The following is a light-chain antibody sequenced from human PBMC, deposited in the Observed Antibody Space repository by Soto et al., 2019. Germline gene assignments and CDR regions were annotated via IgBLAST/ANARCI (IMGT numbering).Light chain of an antibody. Sequence: EIVLTQSPATLPLPPGERATLSCRASQSVSSYLAWYQQKPGQAPRLLIYDASNRATGIPARFSGSGSGTDFTLTISSLEPEDFAVYYCQQRSNWLITFGQGTRLEIK. V-gene: IGKV3-11*01. CDR1: QSVSSY. CDR3: QQRSNWLIT. J-gene: IGKJ5*01. CDR2: DAS.